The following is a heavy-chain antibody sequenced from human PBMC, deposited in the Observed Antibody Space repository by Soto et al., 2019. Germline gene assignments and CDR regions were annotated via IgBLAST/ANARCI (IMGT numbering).Heavy chain of an antibody. CDR2: IWYDGSNK. V-gene: IGHV3-33*01. J-gene: IGHJ5*02. Sequence: PGGSLRLSSAASGFTFSSYGMHWVRQAPGKGLEWVAVIWYDGSNKYYADSVKGRFTISRDNSKNTLYLQMNSLRAEDTAVYYCARERRSLWFGELDNWFDPWGQGTLGTGSS. CDR3: ARERRSLWFGELDNWFDP. CDR1: GFTFSSYG. D-gene: IGHD3-10*01.